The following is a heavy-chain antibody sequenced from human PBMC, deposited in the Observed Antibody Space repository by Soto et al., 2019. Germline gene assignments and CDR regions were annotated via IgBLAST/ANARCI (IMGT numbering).Heavy chain of an antibody. D-gene: IGHD2-21*02. J-gene: IGHJ6*01. Sequence: QVQLVESGGGVVQPGRALRLSCAASGFSFNPSGMHWVRQAPGKGLEWVAVIAFDGSQEFYGDSVRGRFTISRDNSKNTLFLQMKRLTPEDTAVYYCATKVRVTNYLYYGMDVWGQGTTVTVSS. CDR2: IAFDGSQE. CDR3: ATKVRVTNYLYYGMDV. V-gene: IGHV3-30*03. CDR1: GFSFNPSG.